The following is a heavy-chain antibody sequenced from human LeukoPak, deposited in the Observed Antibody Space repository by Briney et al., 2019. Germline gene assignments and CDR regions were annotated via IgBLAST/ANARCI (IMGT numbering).Heavy chain of an antibody. V-gene: IGHV3-30*18. CDR3: AKETKSGT. CDR1: GFTFRNYV. J-gene: IGHJ5*02. D-gene: IGHD3-10*01. CDR2: TSSDLNVK. Sequence: GGSLRLSCAASGFTFRNYVIHWVRQAPGKGLEWVAVTSSDLNVKLYADSVKGRFTISRDNSRSTLYLQMNSLRAEDTAVYYCAKETKSGTWGQGTLVTVSS.